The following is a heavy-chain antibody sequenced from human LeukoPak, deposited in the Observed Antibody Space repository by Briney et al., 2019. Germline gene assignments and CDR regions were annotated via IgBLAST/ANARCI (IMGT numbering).Heavy chain of an antibody. CDR1: GFTFSSYA. J-gene: IGHJ6*02. Sequence: GRSLRLSCAASGFTFSSYAMHWVRQAPGKGLEWVAVIPYDGSNKYYADSVKGRFTISRDNSKNTLYLQMNSLRAEDTAVYYCARAYGDYEMDVWGQGTTVTVSS. CDR2: IPYDGSNK. D-gene: IGHD4-17*01. CDR3: ARAYGDYEMDV. V-gene: IGHV3-30*04.